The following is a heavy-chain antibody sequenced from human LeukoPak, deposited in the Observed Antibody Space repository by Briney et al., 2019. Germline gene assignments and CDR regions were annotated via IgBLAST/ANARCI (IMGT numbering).Heavy chain of an antibody. CDR3: ARSEVTMVRGVNWFDP. D-gene: IGHD3-10*01. V-gene: IGHV4-59*01. Sequence: SETLSLTCTVSGGSISSYYWSWIRQPPGKGLEWIGYIYYSGSTNYNPSLKSRVTIPVDTSKNQFSLKLSSVTAADTAVYYCARSEVTMVRGVNWFDPWGQGTLVTVSS. CDR2: IYYSGST. J-gene: IGHJ5*02. CDR1: GGSISSYY.